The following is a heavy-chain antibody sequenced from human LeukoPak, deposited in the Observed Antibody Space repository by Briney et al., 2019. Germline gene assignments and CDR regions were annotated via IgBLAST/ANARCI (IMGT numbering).Heavy chain of an antibody. V-gene: IGHV3-11*01. Sequence: GGSLRLSCAASGLNFSVYYMTWIRQAPGNGLEWLSHISKSGTTVYYADSVKGRFTISRDSAKNSLYLHMNSLRAEDTAVYYCAAGVALDYWGQGALVTVSS. D-gene: IGHD3-3*01. J-gene: IGHJ4*02. CDR3: AAGVALDY. CDR1: GLNFSVYY. CDR2: ISKSGTTV.